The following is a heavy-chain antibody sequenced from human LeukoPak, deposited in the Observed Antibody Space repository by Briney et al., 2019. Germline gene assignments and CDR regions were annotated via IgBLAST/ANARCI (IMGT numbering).Heavy chain of an antibody. CDR1: GGSFSGYY. J-gene: IGHJ3*02. CDR2: IYYSGST. V-gene: IGHV4-59*01. CDR3: ARATPGYSREIDI. Sequence: PSETLSLTCAVYGGSFSGYYWSWIRQPPGKGLEWIGYIYYSGSTNYNPSLKSRVTISVDTSKNQFSLKLSSVTAADTAVYYCARATPGYSREIDIWGQGTMVTVSS. D-gene: IGHD6-13*01.